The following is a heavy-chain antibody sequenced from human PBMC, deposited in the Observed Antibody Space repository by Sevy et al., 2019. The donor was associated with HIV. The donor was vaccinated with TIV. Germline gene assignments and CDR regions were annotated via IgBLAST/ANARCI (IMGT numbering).Heavy chain of an antibody. CDR1: GFTFRTYA. CDR2: ISSNGDNA. Sequence: GGSLRLSCAASGFTFRTYALHWVRQAPGRGLEWLAVISSNGDNAFYANSVRGRLTVSRDNSMNTLSLQMSSLTAEDTAVYYCARGPEWELTSFLSHWGQGTLVTVSS. CDR3: ARGPEWELTSFLSH. D-gene: IGHD1-26*01. J-gene: IGHJ4*02. V-gene: IGHV3-30-3*01.